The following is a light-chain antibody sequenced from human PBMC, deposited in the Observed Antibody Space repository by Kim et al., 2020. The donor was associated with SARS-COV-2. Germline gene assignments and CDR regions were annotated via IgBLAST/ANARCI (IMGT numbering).Light chain of an antibody. CDR3: NSRDSSGNHLWV. Sequence: SSELTQDPAVSVALGQTVRITCQGDSLRSYYASWYQQKPGQAPVLVIYGKNNRPSGIPDRFSGSSSGNTASLTITGAQAEDEADYYCNSRDSSGNHLWVL. CDR2: GKN. CDR1: SLRSYY. V-gene: IGLV3-19*01. J-gene: IGLJ3*02.